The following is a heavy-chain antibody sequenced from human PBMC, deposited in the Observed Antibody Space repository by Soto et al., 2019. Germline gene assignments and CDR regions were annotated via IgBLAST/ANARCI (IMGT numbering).Heavy chain of an antibody. Sequence: PGGSLRLSCVASGFNLSHPWMTWVRQAAGKGLEWVGRIKSKTDGETADYAAPVKGRATISRDDSKNTAYLQMNSLKTEDTAVYYCTTGIYYDILTGYHNVAYWGQGALVTVSS. CDR3: TTGIYYDILTGYHNVAY. J-gene: IGHJ4*02. V-gene: IGHV3-15*01. D-gene: IGHD3-9*01. CDR2: IKSKTDGETA. CDR1: GFNLSHPW.